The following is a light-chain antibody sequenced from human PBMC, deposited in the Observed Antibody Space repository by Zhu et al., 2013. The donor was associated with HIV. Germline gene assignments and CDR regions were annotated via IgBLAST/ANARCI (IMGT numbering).Light chain of an antibody. J-gene: IGKJ2*01. CDR1: QSVSSSY. CDR2: GAS. Sequence: EIVLTQSPGTLSLSPGERATLSCRASQSVSSSYLAWYQQKPGQAPRLLIYGASSRATGIPDRFSGSGSGTDFTLTISRLEPEDFAVYYCQQYGSSPPNTFGLGDQGWRSN. CDR3: QQYGSSPPNT. V-gene: IGKV3-20*01.